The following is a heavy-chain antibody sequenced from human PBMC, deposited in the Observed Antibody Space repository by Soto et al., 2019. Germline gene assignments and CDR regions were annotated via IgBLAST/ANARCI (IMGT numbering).Heavy chain of an antibody. CDR3: ARAPRRGPRTPDYFDY. CDR2: IYYSGST. J-gene: IGHJ4*02. Sequence: SETLSLTCTVSGGSISSGDYYWSWIRQPPGKGLEWIGYIYYSGSTYYNPSLKSRVTISVDTSKNQFSLKLSSVTAADTAVYYCARAPRRGPRTPDYFDYWGQGTLVTVSS. CDR1: GGSISSGDYY. D-gene: IGHD2-15*01. V-gene: IGHV4-30-4*01.